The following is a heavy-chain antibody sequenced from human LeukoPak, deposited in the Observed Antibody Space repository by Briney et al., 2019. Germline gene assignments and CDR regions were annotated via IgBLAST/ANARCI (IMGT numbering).Heavy chain of an antibody. CDR2: ISSSSSYI. D-gene: IGHD6-19*01. CDR3: ARDRSWGSSGWSHAMGY. Sequence: PGGSLRLSCAASGFTFSSYSMNWVRQAPGKGLEWVSSISSSSSYIYYADSVKGRFTNSRDNAKNSLYLQMNSLRAEDTAVYYCARDRSWGSSGWSHAMGYWGQGTLVTVSS. J-gene: IGHJ4*02. V-gene: IGHV3-21*01. CDR1: GFTFSSYS.